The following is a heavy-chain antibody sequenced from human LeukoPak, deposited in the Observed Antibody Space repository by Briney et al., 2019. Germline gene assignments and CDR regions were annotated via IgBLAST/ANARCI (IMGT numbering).Heavy chain of an antibody. Sequence: PGGSLRLSCAASGFTFSSYGMSWVRQAPGKGLEWVSVISGSGGSTYYAASVKGRFTISRDNSKNTLYLQMNSLRAEDTAVYYCAKTRGWPYYFDYWGQGTLVTVSS. D-gene: IGHD6-19*01. CDR2: ISGSGGST. V-gene: IGHV3-23*01. CDR1: GFTFSSYG. J-gene: IGHJ4*02. CDR3: AKTRGWPYYFDY.